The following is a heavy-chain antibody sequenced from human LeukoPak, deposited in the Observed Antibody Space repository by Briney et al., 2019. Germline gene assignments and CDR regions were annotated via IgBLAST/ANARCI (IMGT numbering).Heavy chain of an antibody. CDR2: IYHSGST. D-gene: IGHD3-3*01. V-gene: IGHV4-4*02. J-gene: IGHJ5*02. CDR3: ARGGTYDFWSDYPNWFDP. Sequence: SGTLSLTCAVSGGSISSTHWWSWVRQPPGKGLEWIGEIYHSGSTNYNPSLKSRVTISVDKSKNQFSLKLSSVTAADTAVYYCARGGTYDFWSDYPNWFDPWGQGTLVTVSS. CDR1: GGSISSTHW.